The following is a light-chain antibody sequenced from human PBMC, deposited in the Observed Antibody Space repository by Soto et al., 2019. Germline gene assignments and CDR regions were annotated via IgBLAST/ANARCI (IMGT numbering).Light chain of an antibody. V-gene: IGKV3-15*01. CDR2: GAS. Sequence: EIVMTQSPATLSVSPGERATLSCRASQSISSKLGWYQQRPGQAPRHLIYGASTRATGIPARFSGSGSGTEFTPTISSLQSEDSAVYYCPQYNSWTTITFGQGTRLEIK. CDR1: QSISSK. J-gene: IGKJ5*01. CDR3: PQYNSWTTIT.